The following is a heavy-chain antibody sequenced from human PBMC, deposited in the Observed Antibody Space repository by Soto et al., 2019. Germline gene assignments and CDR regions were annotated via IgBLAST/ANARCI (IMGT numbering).Heavy chain of an antibody. CDR3: AGTQQPHHYGMDV. Sequence: GGSLRLSCAASGFTFSSYAMHWVRQAPGKGLEWVAVISYDGSNKYYADSVKGRFTISRDNSKNTLYLQMNSLRAEDTAVYYCAGTQQPHHYGMDVWGQGTTVTVSS. V-gene: IGHV3-30-3*01. D-gene: IGHD6-13*01. J-gene: IGHJ6*02. CDR2: ISYDGSNK. CDR1: GFTFSSYA.